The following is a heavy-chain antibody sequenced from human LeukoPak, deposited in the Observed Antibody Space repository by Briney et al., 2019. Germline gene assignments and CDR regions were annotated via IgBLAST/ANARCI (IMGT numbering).Heavy chain of an antibody. V-gene: IGHV3-23*01. D-gene: IGHD6-13*01. CDR1: GFTFSSYA. CDR3: AKFWGAAAAKAYFDY. Sequence: GGSVRLSCAASGFTFSSYAMSWVRQAPGKGLEWVSAISGSGGSTYYADSVKGRFTISRDNSKNTLYLQMNSLRAEDTAVYYCAKFWGAAAAKAYFDYWGQGTLVTVSS. CDR2: ISGSGGST. J-gene: IGHJ4*02.